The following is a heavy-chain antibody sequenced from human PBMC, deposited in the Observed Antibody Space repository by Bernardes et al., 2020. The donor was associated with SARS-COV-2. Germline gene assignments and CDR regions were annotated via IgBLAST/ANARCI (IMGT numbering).Heavy chain of an antibody. D-gene: IGHD5-18*01. CDR2: IIPILGIA. Sequence: SVKVSCKASGGTFSSYTISWVRQAPGQGLEWMGRIIPILGIANYAQKFQGRVTITADKSTSTAYMELSSLRSEDTAVYYCATRGHSSASCCGMDVWGQGTTVTVSS. CDR1: GGTFSSYT. J-gene: IGHJ6*02. V-gene: IGHV1-69*02. CDR3: ATRGHSSASCCGMDV.